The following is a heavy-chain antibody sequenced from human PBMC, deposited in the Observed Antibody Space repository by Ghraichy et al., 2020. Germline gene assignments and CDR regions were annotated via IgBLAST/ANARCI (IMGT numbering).Heavy chain of an antibody. D-gene: IGHD2-2*02. CDR2: IWYDVSNK. J-gene: IGHJ4*02. CDR3: ARVPRYCSSTSCYRGELDY. V-gene: IGHV3-33*01. Sequence: GGSLRLSCAASGFTFSSYGMHWVRQAPGKGLEWVAVIWYDVSNKYYADSVKGRFTISRDNSKNTLYLQMNSLRAEDTAVYYCARVPRYCSSTSCYRGELDYWGQGTLVTVSS. CDR1: GFTFSSYG.